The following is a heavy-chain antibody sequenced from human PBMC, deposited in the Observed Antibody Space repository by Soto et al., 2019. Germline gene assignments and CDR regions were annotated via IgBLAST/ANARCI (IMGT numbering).Heavy chain of an antibody. D-gene: IGHD1-26*01. V-gene: IGHV1-3*01. CDR2: INPANGNT. CDR1: GFTFSDTL. CDR3: ARDIVSGGTRANDAFEV. J-gene: IGHJ3*01. Sequence: QVQLVQSGAELKKPGASVNISCQASGFTFSDTLINWVRHGPGQRLEWMGWINPANGNTRYSESFQGRVTISRLSSASTAYVALRDLTSEDTAVYYCARDIVSGGTRANDAFEVWGQGTVITVSS.